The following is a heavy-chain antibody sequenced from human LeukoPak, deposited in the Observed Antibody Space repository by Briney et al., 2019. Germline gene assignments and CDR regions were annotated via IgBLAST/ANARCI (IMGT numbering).Heavy chain of an antibody. V-gene: IGHV3-48*03. J-gene: IGHJ5*02. Sequence: PGGSLRLSCAASGFTFSSYEMNWVRQAPGKGLEWVSYISSSGSTIYYADSVKGRFTISRDNAKNSLYLQMNSLRAEDTAVYYCARVWVRGVPTFDPWGQGTLVTVSS. D-gene: IGHD3-10*01. CDR1: GFTFSSYE. CDR2: ISSSGSTI. CDR3: ARVWVRGVPTFDP.